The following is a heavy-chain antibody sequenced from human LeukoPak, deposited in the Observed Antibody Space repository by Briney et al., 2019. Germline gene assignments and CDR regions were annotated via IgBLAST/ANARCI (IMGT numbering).Heavy chain of an antibody. J-gene: IGHJ4*02. V-gene: IGHV3-21*01. D-gene: IGHD1-1*01. Sequence: PGGSLRLSCAASGFTFSSYSMNWVRQAPGKGLEWVSSISSSSSNIYYADSVKGRFTISRDNAKNSLYLQMNSLRAEDTAVYYCARGGTTFEHWGQGTLVTVSS. CDR3: ARGGTTFEH. CDR2: ISSSSSNI. CDR1: GFTFSSYS.